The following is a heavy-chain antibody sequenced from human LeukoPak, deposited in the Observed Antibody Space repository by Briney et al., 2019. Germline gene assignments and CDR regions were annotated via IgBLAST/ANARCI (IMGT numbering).Heavy chain of an antibody. J-gene: IGHJ5*02. V-gene: IGHV4-61*01. D-gene: IGHD3-10*01. CDR2: IYYSGST. CDR3: AREAGRGGSGSYYSPLIQHNWFDP. Sequence: SETLSLTCTVSGDSISSSNYYWSWIRQPPGKGLEWIGYIYYSGSTNYNPSLKSRVTISVDTSKNQFSLKLSSVTAADTAVYYCAREAGRGGSGSYYSPLIQHNWFDPWGQGTLVTVSS. CDR1: GDSISSSNYY.